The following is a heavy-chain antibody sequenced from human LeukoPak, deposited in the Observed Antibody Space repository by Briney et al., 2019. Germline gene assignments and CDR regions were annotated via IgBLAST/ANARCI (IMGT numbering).Heavy chain of an antibody. CDR2: IRYDGSNK. V-gene: IGHV3-30*02. CDR3: AKDHAEIAAAGPGDYYYYMDV. CDR1: GFTFSSYG. J-gene: IGHJ6*03. Sequence: GGSLRLSCAASGFTFSSYGMHWVRQAPGKGLEWVAFIRYDGSNKYYADSVKGRFTISRDNSKNTLYLQMNSLRAEDTAVYYCAKDHAEIAAAGPGDYYYYMDVWGKGTTVTVSS. D-gene: IGHD6-13*01.